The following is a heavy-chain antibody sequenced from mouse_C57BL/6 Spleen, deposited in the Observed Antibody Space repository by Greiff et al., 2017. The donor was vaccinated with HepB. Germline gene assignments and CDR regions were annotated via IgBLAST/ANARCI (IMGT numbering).Heavy chain of an antibody. Sequence: QVQLQQPGTELVKPGASVKLSCKASGYTFTSYWMHWVKQRPGQGLEWIGNINPSNGVTNYNEKFNSKATLTVDKSSSTAYMQLSSLTSEDSAVYYCAITTVVDAMDYWGQGTSVTVSS. CDR2: INPSNGVT. V-gene: IGHV1-53*01. CDR1: GYTFTSYW. CDR3: AITTVVDAMDY. J-gene: IGHJ4*01. D-gene: IGHD1-1*01.